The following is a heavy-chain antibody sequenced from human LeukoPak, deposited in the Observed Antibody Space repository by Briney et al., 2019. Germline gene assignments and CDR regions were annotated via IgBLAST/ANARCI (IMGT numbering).Heavy chain of an antibody. CDR3: AKDSAL. Sequence: PGGSLRLSCAASGFTFSTCDMRWVRQAPGKGLEWVSSISRSGTSTYYADSVKGRFTISRDNSKNTLDLHMYSLRAEDTAVYYCAKDSALWGQGTLVTVSS. D-gene: IGHD3-10*01. J-gene: IGHJ4*02. V-gene: IGHV3-23*01. CDR1: GFTFSTCD. CDR2: ISRSGTST.